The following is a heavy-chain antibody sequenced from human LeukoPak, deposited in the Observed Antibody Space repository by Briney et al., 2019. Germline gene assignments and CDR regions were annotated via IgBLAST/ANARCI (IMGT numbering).Heavy chain of an antibody. CDR1: GFTFKTYW. D-gene: IGHD5-18*01. Sequence: GGSLRLSCAASGFTFKTYWMHWVRQAPGKGLEWVSYISSSGNTIYYPDSVKGRFTISRDNAKNSLYLQMNSLRAEDTAVYYCARGGYSYGLSFCAYWGQGTLVTVSS. V-gene: IGHV3-48*03. J-gene: IGHJ4*02. CDR2: ISSSGNTI. CDR3: ARGGYSYGLSFCAY.